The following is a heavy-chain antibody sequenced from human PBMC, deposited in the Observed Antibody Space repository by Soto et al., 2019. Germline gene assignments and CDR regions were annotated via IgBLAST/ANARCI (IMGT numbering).Heavy chain of an antibody. J-gene: IGHJ6*02. Sequence: PGQSLKIPCKDSGYSYTSSLIGSXRQIPXKGLEWMGIIYPGDSDTRSSPSXXGQFTSSADKSSSTAYLQWSSLKSSDTARYYCARQHITRGYYYGMAVWGQGTTDTVSS. V-gene: IGHV5-51*01. CDR3: ARQHITRGYYYGMAV. D-gene: IGHD1-20*01. CDR1: GYSYTSSL. CDR2: IYPGDSDT.